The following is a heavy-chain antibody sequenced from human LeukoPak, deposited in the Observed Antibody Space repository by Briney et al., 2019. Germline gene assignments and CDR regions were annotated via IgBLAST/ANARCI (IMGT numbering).Heavy chain of an antibody. Sequence: GGSLRLSCAASGFTFSSYGMHWVRQAPGKGLEWVAVISYDGSNKYYVNSVKGRFTISRDNSKNTLHLQMNSPRAEDTAVYYCAKDPRGGSNPSSVDVWGQGTTVTVSS. D-gene: IGHD3-10*01. V-gene: IGHV3-30*18. CDR1: GFTFSSYG. CDR2: ISYDGSNK. J-gene: IGHJ6*02. CDR3: AKDPRGGSNPSSVDV.